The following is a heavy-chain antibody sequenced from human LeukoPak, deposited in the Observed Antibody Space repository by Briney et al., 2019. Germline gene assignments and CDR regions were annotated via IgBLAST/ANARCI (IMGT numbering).Heavy chain of an antibody. Sequence: GGSLRLSCAASGFTSTSYWMTWVRQAPGKGLEWVANIKQDGSVKNYVDSLRGRFTISRDNAKDSLYLQMNSLRAEDTAVYFCARNYYYRFDYWGQGTLVAVSS. J-gene: IGHJ4*02. CDR2: IKQDGSVK. CDR3: ARNYYYRFDY. V-gene: IGHV3-7*01. D-gene: IGHD3-10*01. CDR1: GFTSTSYW.